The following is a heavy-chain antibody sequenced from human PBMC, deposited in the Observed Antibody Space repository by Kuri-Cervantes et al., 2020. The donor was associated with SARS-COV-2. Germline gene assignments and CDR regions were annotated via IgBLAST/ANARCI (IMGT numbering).Heavy chain of an antibody. CDR3: VREGTYSSGWFGPFDS. D-gene: IGHD6-19*01. CDR1: GLTFTSYS. V-gene: IGHV3-48*01. J-gene: IGHJ4*02. CDR2: ISNRASVI. Sequence: GESLKISCAASGLTFTSYSMNWVRQAPGRGLEWVAYISNRASVIYYADSVKGRFTISRDKANSSVYLQMDSLSAADTAVYYCVREGTYSSGWFGPFDSWGQGTLVTVSS.